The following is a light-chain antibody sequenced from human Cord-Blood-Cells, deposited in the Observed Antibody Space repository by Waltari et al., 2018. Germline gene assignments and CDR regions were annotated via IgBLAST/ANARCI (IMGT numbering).Light chain of an antibody. CDR3: CSYAGSSTWV. CDR2: EGS. J-gene: IGLJ3*02. Sequence: QSALTQPASVSGSPGQSITISCTGTSSDVGSYNLFSWYQQHPGKAPKPMIYEGSKRPSGVSKRFSGSKSGNTASLTISGLQAEDGADYYCCSYAGSSTWVFGGGTKLTVL. V-gene: IGLV2-23*01. CDR1: SSDVGSYNL.